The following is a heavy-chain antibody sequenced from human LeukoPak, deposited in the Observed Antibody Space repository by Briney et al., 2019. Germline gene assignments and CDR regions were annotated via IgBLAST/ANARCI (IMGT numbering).Heavy chain of an antibody. D-gene: IGHD1-1*01. J-gene: IGHJ6*01. Sequence: SETLSLTCTVSGGSISDYLWSWIRQPPGKGLERIGHISYCGSTKYNPSLKTRVTMSIDTSKRQFSLNLPSVTATDTAVSYCARVETYYSGLDGWGQGSTVTVSS. CDR3: ARVETYYSGLDG. CDR1: GGSISDYL. CDR2: ISYCGST. V-gene: IGHV4-59*12.